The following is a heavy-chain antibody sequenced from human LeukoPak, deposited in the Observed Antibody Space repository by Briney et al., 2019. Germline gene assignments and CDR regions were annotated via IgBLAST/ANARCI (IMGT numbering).Heavy chain of an antibody. V-gene: IGHV1-2*02. CDR2: INPNTGGT. CDR1: GYTFTGYY. D-gene: IGHD3-9*01. CDR3: ASTRQEYDILEY. Sequence: ASVKVSCKASGYTFTGYYMHWVRQAPGQGLEWMGWINPNTGGTYYAQKFQGRVTMTRDTSISTAYMELSRLRSDDTAVYYCASTRQEYDILEYWGQGTLVSVSS. J-gene: IGHJ4*02.